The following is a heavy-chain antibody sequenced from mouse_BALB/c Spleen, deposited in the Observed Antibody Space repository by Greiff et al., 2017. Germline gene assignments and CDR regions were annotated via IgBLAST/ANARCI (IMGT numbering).Heavy chain of an antibody. CDR3: ARGGYGYPWFAY. D-gene: IGHD2-2*01. V-gene: IGHV14-3*02. CDR2: IDPANGNT. CDR1: GFNIKDTY. J-gene: IGHJ3*01. Sequence: EVQLQESGAELVKPGASVKLSCTASGFNIKDTYMHWVKQRPEQGLEWIGRIDPANGNTKYDPKFQGKATITADTSANTAYLQLSSLTSEDTAVYYCARGGYGYPWFAYWGQGTLVTVSA.